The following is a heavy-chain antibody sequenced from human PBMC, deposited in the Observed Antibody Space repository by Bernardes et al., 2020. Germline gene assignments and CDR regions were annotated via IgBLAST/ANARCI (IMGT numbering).Heavy chain of an antibody. D-gene: IGHD1-1*01. V-gene: IGHV1-8*01. J-gene: IGHJ4*02. Sequence: ASVKVSCRASGYIFTSYDVHWVRQASGQGLEWMGWMSPNNGNIAYAPKFRGRVTMTRDTSMNTAYLELRSVTSDDTAVYYCARGTTVPLAGPYFDYWGQGTLVTVSS. CDR3: ARGTTVPLAGPYFDY. CDR2: MSPNNGNI. CDR1: GYIFTSYD.